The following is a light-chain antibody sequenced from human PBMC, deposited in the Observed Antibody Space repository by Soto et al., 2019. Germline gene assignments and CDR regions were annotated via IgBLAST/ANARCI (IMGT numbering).Light chain of an antibody. V-gene: IGKV1-5*03. CDR2: KAS. J-gene: IGKJ1*01. Sequence: DIPITESPTTLSASEGERVTITCRASQSISNWLAWYQQKPGRAPKLLIYKASSLERGVPSRFSGSGSGTEFTLTISSLQPDDFATYYCQHPKTFGQGTNVDIK. CDR3: QHPKT. CDR1: QSISNW.